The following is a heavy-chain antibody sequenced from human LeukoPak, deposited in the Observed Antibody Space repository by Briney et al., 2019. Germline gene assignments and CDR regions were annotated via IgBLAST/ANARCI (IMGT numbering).Heavy chain of an antibody. V-gene: IGHV1-2*04. D-gene: IGHD3-22*01. J-gene: IGHJ6*02. CDR3: ARDKGYDSSGYYYLTDYYGMDV. CDR1: GYTLTELS. Sequence: ASVKVSCKVSGYTLTELSMHWVRQAPGQGLEWMGWINPNSGGTNCAQKFQGWVTMTRDTSISTAYMELSRLRSDDTAVYYCARDKGYDSSGYYYLTDYYGMDVWGQGTTVTVSS. CDR2: INPNSGGT.